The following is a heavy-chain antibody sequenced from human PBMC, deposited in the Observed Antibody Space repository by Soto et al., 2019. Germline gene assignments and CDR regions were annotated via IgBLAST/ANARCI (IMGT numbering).Heavy chain of an antibody. V-gene: IGHV1-8*01. Sequence: GASVKVSCKASGYTFTSYDINWVRQATGQGLEWMGWMNPNSGNTGYAQKFQGRVTMTRNTSISTAYMELSSLRSEDTAVYYCARVRLLQSAAAGISLGYWGQGTLVTVSS. J-gene: IGHJ4*02. CDR1: GYTFTSYD. D-gene: IGHD6-13*01. CDR3: ARVRLLQSAAAGISLGY. CDR2: MNPNSGNT.